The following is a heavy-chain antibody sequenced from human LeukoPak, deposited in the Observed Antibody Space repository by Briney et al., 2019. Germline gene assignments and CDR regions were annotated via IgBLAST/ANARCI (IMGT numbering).Heavy chain of an antibody. D-gene: IGHD3-16*01. CDR3: ARVKARATMGVYFDY. J-gene: IGHJ4*02. Sequence: SETLSLTCAVSGGSISSSNWWSWVRRPPGKGLEWIGEIYHSGSTNYNPSLKSRVTMSVDKSKNQFSLKLSSVTAADTAVYYCARVKARATMGVYFDYWGQGTLVTVSS. CDR2: IYHSGST. CDR1: GGSISSSNW. V-gene: IGHV4-4*02.